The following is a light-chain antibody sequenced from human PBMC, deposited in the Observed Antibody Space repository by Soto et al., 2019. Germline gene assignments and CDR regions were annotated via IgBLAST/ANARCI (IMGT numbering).Light chain of an antibody. CDR3: MQALQTPYT. V-gene: IGKV2-28*01. Sequence: EIVMTQSPLSLPVTPGEPASISCRSSQSLLHSNGYNYLDWYLQKPGQSPQLLIYLGSNRASGVPDRFSVSGSGTDFTLKISSVEAEDVGVYYCMQALQTPYTFGQGTKLEIK. J-gene: IGKJ2*01. CDR2: LGS. CDR1: QSLLHSNGYNY.